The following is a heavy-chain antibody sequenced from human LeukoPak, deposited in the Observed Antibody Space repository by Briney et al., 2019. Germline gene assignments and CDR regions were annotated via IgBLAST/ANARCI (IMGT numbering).Heavy chain of an antibody. Sequence: GGSLRLSCTASGFTFGDYAMSWVRQAPGKGLEWVGFIRSKAYGGTTEYAASVKGRFTISRDDSKSIAYLQMNSLKTEDTAVYYCTRAGGRPIVVVPAEDWGQGTLVTVSS. CDR1: GFTFGDYA. J-gene: IGHJ4*02. V-gene: IGHV3-49*04. D-gene: IGHD2-2*01. CDR3: TRAGGRPIVVVPAED. CDR2: IRSKAYGGTT.